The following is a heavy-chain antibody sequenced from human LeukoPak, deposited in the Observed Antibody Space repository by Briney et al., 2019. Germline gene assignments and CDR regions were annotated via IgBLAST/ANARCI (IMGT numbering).Heavy chain of an antibody. CDR3: ARVAWLQSENDY. J-gene: IGHJ4*02. V-gene: IGHV3-7*01. CDR1: GFRFSDYD. CDR2: IKQDGSEK. Sequence: GGSLRLSCSASGFRFSDYDMGWIRQAPGKGLEWVANIKQDGSEKYYVDSVKGRFTISRDNAKNSLYLQMNSLRAEDTAVYYCARVAWLQSENDYWGQGTLVTVSS. D-gene: IGHD5-24*01.